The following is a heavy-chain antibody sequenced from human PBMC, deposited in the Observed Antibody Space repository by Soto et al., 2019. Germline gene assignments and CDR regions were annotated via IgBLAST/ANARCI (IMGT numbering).Heavy chain of an antibody. CDR3: AKSSSNWYASYFDS. J-gene: IGHJ4*02. Sequence: GGSLRLSCAASGFTFRSFTMNWVRQSPGKGLEWVSTISESGDSTYYADSVKGRFTISRDNSKNTLYLQMNRLRAEDTAPFYCAKSSSNWYASYFDSWGQGTQVTVSS. D-gene: IGHD6-13*01. CDR2: ISESGDST. CDR1: GFTFRSFT. V-gene: IGHV3-23*01.